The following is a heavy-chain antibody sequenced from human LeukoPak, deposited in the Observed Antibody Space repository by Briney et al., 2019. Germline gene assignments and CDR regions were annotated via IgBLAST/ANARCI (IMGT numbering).Heavy chain of an antibody. CDR1: GYSFTNSW. CDR3: ARRSGTYFGTTGYLYFFDY. D-gene: IGHD3-22*01. CDR2: IYPGDSDT. Sequence: GESLKISCKGSGYSFTNSWIGWVRQMPGKGLEWMGVIYPGDSDTRYSPSFQGQVTISADKSISTAYLQWSSLKASDTAMYYCARRSGTYFGTTGYLYFFDYWGQGTLVTVSS. V-gene: IGHV5-51*01. J-gene: IGHJ4*02.